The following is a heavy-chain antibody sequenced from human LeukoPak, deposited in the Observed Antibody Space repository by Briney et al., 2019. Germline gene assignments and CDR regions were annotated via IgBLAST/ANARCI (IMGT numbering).Heavy chain of an antibody. J-gene: IGHJ3*02. V-gene: IGHV7-4-1*02. D-gene: IGHD5-18*01. CDR3: ARDGYSNDWDPSSAFDI. Sequence: GASVKVSCKASGYSFTTYAINWVRQAPGQGLEWRGWIHTNTGDPTYVQGFTGRFVFSLDTSVSTAYLQISNLKAEDTAVYYCARDGYSNDWDPSSAFDIWGQGTMVTVSS. CDR2: IHTNTGDP. CDR1: GYSFTTYA.